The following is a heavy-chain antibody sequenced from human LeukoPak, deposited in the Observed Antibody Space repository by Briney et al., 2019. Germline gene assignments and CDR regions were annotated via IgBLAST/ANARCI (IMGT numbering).Heavy chain of an antibody. CDR2: IKDGGSEK. CDR3: ARGGHRNLDY. V-gene: IGHV3-7*05. J-gene: IGHJ4*02. Sequence: GGSLRLSCAASGFTFRDYSMTWVRQAPGKGRECVATIKDGGSEKYYVDSVKGRFTISRDNAGNSVNLQMNSLRAEDTAVYYCARGGHRNLDYWGQGALVTVSS. CDR1: GFTFRDYS.